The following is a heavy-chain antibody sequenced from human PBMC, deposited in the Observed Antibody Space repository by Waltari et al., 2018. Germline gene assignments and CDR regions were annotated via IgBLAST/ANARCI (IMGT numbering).Heavy chain of an antibody. CDR1: GGSISSSSYY. V-gene: IGHV4-39*07. Sequence: QLQLQESGPGLVKPSETLSLTCTVSGGSISSSSYYWGWIRQPPGKGLEWIGSIYYSGSTYYNPSLKSRVTISVDTSKNQFSLKLSSVTAADTAVYYCARGGGDYDNDYWGQGTLVTVSS. D-gene: IGHD4-17*01. CDR3: ARGGGDYDNDY. J-gene: IGHJ4*02. CDR2: IYYSGST.